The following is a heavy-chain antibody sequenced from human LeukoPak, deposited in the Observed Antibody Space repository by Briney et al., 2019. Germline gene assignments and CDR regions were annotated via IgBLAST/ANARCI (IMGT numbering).Heavy chain of an antibody. CDR3: ATDLWSGRPRFLERLSPLADRRY. D-gene: IGHD3-3*01. CDR1: GYTFTGYY. CDR2: FDPEDGET. J-gene: IGHJ4*02. Sequence: EASVKVSCKASGYTFTGYYMHWVRQAPGQGLEWMGGFDPEDGETIYAQKFQGRVTMTEDTSTDTAYMELSSLRSEDTAVYYCATDLWSGRPRFLERLSPLADRRYWGQGTLVTVSS. V-gene: IGHV1-24*01.